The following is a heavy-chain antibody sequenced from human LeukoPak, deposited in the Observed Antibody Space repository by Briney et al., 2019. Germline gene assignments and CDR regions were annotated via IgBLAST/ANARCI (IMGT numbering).Heavy chain of an antibody. CDR3: AKGGLRGGTYNDDF. D-gene: IGHD3-16*01. CDR1: GFSFSS. CDR2: ISGSGGNT. J-gene: IGHJ4*02. Sequence: GGSLRLSCEASGFSFSSMSWVRQAPGKGLEWVSGISGSGGNTYYAEALTGRFTVSRDNSKNTLYLQMNSLRAEDTALYYCAKGGLRGGTYNDDFWGQGTLVTVSS. V-gene: IGHV3-23*01.